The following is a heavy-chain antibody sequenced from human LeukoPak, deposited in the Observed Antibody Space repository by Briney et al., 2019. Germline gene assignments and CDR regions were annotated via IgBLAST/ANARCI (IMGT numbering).Heavy chain of an antibody. CDR1: GGSISSDC. CDR3: ARTRGYSGYDYDY. Sequence: SETLSLTCTVSGGSISSDCWSWIRQPPGKGLEWIGYIYYSGSTRYNPSLKSRVTISVDTSKNQFSLKLRSVTAADTAVYYCARTRGYSGYDYDYWGQGTLVTVSS. V-gene: IGHV4-59*08. D-gene: IGHD5-12*01. J-gene: IGHJ4*02. CDR2: IYYSGST.